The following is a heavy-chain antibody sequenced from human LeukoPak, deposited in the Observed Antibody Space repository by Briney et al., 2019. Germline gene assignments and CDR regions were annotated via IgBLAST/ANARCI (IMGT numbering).Heavy chain of an antibody. J-gene: IGHJ4*02. D-gene: IGHD3-22*01. V-gene: IGHV3-21*01. CDR2: ISSSSSYI. CDR3: TINYYNGSLYEDY. Sequence: GVLRLSCAASGFTFSSYSMNWVRQAPGKGLEWVSSISSSSSYIYYADSVKGRFTISRDNAKNSPYMQMNSLRAEDTAVYYCTINYYNGSLYEDYWGQGTLVTVSS. CDR1: GFTFSSYS.